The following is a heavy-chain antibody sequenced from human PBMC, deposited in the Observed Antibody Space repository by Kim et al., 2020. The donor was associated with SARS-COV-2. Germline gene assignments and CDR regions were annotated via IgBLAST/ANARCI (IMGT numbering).Heavy chain of an antibody. CDR2: IYHSGST. CDR3: ARHRFGELFGYFDY. CDR1: GGSISSGGYS. Sequence: SETLSLTCAVSGGSISSGGYSWSWIRQPPGKGLEWIGYIYHSGSTYYNPSLKSRVTISVDRSKNQFSLKLSSVTAADTAVYYCARHRFGELFGYFDYWGQGTLVTVSS. D-gene: IGHD3-10*01. V-gene: IGHV4-30-2*01. J-gene: IGHJ4*02.